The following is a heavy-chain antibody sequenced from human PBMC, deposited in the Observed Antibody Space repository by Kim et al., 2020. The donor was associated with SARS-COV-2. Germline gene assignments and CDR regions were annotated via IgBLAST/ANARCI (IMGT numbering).Heavy chain of an antibody. J-gene: IGHJ4*02. V-gene: IGHV3-72*01. CDR1: GFTFSDHY. CDR2: CRYKANNYTT. D-gene: IGHD3-10*02. Sequence: GGSLRLSCAASGFTFSDHYMDWVRQPPGKGLEWVGRCRYKANNYTTEYAASVRGRFTISRDDSKNSLYLQMNSLKTEDTALYYCATVGTTNYVFDYWGQG. CDR3: ATVGTTNYVFDY.